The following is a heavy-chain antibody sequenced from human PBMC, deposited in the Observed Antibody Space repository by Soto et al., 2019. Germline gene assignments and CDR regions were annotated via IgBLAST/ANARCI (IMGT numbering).Heavy chain of an antibody. CDR2: ISYSGST. D-gene: IGHD1-20*01. CDR1: GGSISSGGCY. V-gene: IGHV4-31*03. CDR3: ARAKITPGYYYSGMDV. J-gene: IGHJ6*02. Sequence: QVQLQESGPGLVKPSQTLSLTCTVSGGSISSGGCYWNWIRQHPGKALEWIGYISYSGSTYYNPSRKSRITVSVDTSKNQFSLKLSSVTAADTAVYYCARAKITPGYYYSGMDVWGQGTTVTVSS.